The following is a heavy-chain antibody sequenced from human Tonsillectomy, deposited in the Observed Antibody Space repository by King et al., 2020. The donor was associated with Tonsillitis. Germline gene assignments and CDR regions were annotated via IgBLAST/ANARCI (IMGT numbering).Heavy chain of an antibody. V-gene: IGHV1-2*02. CDR3: ARADFSYSSSSLDY. CDR1: GYTFTGYY. J-gene: IGHJ4*02. Sequence: QLVQSGAEVKKPGASVIISCKASGYTFTGYYIHWVRQAPGQGLEWMGWINPNNFATNSDKKFQGRGTMTRDTSINTAYLELSSLRSDDTAVYFCARADFSYSSSSLDYWGQGTLVTVSS. CDR2: INPNNFAT. D-gene: IGHD6-6*01.